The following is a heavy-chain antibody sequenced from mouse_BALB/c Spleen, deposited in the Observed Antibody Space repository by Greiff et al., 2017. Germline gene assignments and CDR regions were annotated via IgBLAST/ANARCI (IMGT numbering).Heavy chain of an antibody. Sequence: DVKLQESGPELVKPGASVKISCKASGYTFTDYNMHWVKQSHGKSLEWIGYIYPYNGGTGYNQKFKSKATLTVDNSSSTAYMELRSLTSEDSAVYFCARGGDGYYYFDYWGQGTTLTVSS. V-gene: IGHV1S29*02. CDR2: IYPYNGGT. CDR3: ARGGDGYYYFDY. CDR1: GYTFTDYN. J-gene: IGHJ2*01. D-gene: IGHD2-3*01.